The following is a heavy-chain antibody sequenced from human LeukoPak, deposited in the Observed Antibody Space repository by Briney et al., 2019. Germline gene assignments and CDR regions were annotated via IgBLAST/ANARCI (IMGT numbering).Heavy chain of an antibody. D-gene: IGHD1-1*01. CDR1: GFTFSDYY. V-gene: IGHV3-7*01. J-gene: IGHJ4*02. CDR3: ARGGTFVSDY. CDR2: INQDGSEK. Sequence: GGSLRLSCAASGFTFSDYYMSWVRQAPGKGLEWVANINQDGSEKYYVDSMKGRFTVSRDNAKNSLYLQMDSLRAEDTAVYYCARGGTFVSDYWGQGTLVTVSS.